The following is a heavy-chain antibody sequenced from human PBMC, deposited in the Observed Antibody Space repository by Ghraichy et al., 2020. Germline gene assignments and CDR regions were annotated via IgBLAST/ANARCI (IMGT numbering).Heavy chain of an antibody. V-gene: IGHV3-23*01. CDR1: GFTFSSFA. CDR3: ARLTVAATVIDH. J-gene: IGHJ4*02. CDR2: IVTSGSLT. Sequence: GGSLRLSCAASGFTFSSFAMSWVRQAPGKGLIWVSTIVTSGSLTYDADSVKGRFTISRDNSKNTLFLQMNSLRADDTAVYYCARLTVAATVIDHWGQGTLVAVS. D-gene: IGHD6-19*01.